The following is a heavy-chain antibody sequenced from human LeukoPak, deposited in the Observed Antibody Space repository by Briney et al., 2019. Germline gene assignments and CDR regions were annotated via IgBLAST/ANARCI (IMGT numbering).Heavy chain of an antibody. J-gene: IGHJ5*02. D-gene: IGHD3-3*01. CDR2: ISGSGGST. CDR1: GFTFNNYA. V-gene: IGHV3-23*01. CDR3: AKESDFWSGSPNWFDP. Sequence: PGGSLRLSCAASGFTFNNYAMSWVRQALGKGLEWVSAISGSGGSTYYADSVKGRFTISRDNSKNTLYLQMNSLRAEDTAVYYCAKESDFWSGSPNWFDPWGQGTLVTVSS.